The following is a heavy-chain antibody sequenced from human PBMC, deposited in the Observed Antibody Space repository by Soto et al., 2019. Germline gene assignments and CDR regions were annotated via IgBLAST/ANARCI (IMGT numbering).Heavy chain of an antibody. CDR3: AKRVYYYDSSGYFWFDP. CDR1: GFTFSSYA. D-gene: IGHD3-22*01. J-gene: IGHJ5*02. Sequence: GGSLRLSCAASGFTFSSYAMSWVRQAPGKGLEWVSAISGSGGSTYYADSVKGRFTISRDNSKNTLYLQMNSLRAEDTAVYYCAKRVYYYDSSGYFWFDPWGQGTLVTVSS. CDR2: ISGSGGST. V-gene: IGHV3-23*01.